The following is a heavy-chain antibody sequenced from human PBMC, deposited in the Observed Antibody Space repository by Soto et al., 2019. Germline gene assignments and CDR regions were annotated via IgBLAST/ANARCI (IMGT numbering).Heavy chain of an antibody. CDR1: GGSVSSGSYY. Sequence: PSESLSLTCTVSGGSVSSGSYYWSWIRQPPGKGLEWIGYIYYSGSTNYNPSLKSRVTISVATSKTQFSRKLSSVTAADTAVYYCARDRLEYDFWSGYYPTYYYSYGMDVWGQGTTVTVSS. J-gene: IGHJ6*02. D-gene: IGHD3-3*01. CDR3: ARDRLEYDFWSGYYPTYYYSYGMDV. V-gene: IGHV4-61*01. CDR2: IYYSGST.